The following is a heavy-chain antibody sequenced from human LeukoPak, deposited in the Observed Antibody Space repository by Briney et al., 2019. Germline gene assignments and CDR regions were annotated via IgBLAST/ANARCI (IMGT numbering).Heavy chain of an antibody. CDR1: GFTFSSYA. V-gene: IGHV4-39*07. CDR2: TYYGRDT. J-gene: IGHJ6*03. CDR3: ARDRGPYYYYMDV. Sequence: LRLSCAASGFTFSSYAMHWVRQAPGKGLEWIGNTYYGRDTYYNPSLKSRVTISVDRSKNQFSLKLSSVTAADTAVYYCARDRGPYYYYMDVWGKGTTVTVSS.